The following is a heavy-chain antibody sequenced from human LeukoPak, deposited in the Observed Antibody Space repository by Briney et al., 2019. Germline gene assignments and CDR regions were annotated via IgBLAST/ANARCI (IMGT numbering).Heavy chain of an antibody. J-gene: IGHJ4*02. V-gene: IGHV4-59*01. CDR1: GFTFSSSA. D-gene: IGHD3-10*01. CDR3: ARDGIYSGVLDY. Sequence: GSLRLSCAASGFTFSSSAMSWVRQPPGKGLEWIRCTYYTGNSNYNPSLKSRVTISLDTSKNQFSLKLSSVTAADTAVYYCARDGIYSGVLDYWGQGTLVTVSS. CDR2: TYYTGNS.